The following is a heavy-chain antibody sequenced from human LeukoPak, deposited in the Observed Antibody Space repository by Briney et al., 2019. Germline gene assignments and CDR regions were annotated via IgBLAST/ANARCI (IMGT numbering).Heavy chain of an antibody. Sequence: GGSLRLSCAASGFIFSSYGMHWVRQAPGKGLEWVAVISYDGSNKYYADSVKGRFTISRDNSKNTLYLQMNSLRAEDTAVYYCAKDNQAYTAMEDNYFDYWGQGTLVTVSS. CDR1: GFIFSSYG. J-gene: IGHJ4*02. V-gene: IGHV3-30*18. D-gene: IGHD5-18*01. CDR2: ISYDGSNK. CDR3: AKDNQAYTAMEDNYFDY.